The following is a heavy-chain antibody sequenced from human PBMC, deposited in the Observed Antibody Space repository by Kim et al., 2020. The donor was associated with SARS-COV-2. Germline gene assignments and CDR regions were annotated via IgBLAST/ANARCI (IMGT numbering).Heavy chain of an antibody. V-gene: IGHV4-39*01. J-gene: IGHJ4*02. Sequence: SYTPSLKGRVTLSVETSKNQFSLKMNSVTAADTSVFYCARHLTGSSWFDYWGQGTLVTVSS. D-gene: IGHD6-13*01. CDR3: ARHLTGSSWFDY.